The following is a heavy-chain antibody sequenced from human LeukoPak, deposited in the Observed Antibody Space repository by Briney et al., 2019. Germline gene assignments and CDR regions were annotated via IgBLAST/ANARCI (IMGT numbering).Heavy chain of an antibody. Sequence: GGSLRLSCATSGFTFSGYGMHWVRQAPGKGLEWVAVIWYDGSNKYYADSVKGRFTISRDNSKNTLYLQMNSLRAEDTAVYYCAREYSSGWFFGYWGQGTLVTVSS. V-gene: IGHV3-33*01. J-gene: IGHJ4*02. CDR2: IWYDGSNK. D-gene: IGHD6-19*01. CDR3: AREYSSGWFFGY. CDR1: GFTFSGYG.